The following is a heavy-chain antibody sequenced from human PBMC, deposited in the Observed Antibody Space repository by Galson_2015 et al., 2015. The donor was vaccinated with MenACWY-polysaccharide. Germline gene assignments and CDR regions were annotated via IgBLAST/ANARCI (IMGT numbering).Heavy chain of an antibody. V-gene: IGHV3-9*01. CDR3: TRADYYDSSGYYY. CDR1: GFTFDDYA. D-gene: IGHD3-22*01. Sequence: SLRLSYAASGFTFDDYAMHWVRHAPGKGLEWVSGISWNSGSIGYADSVKGRFTISRDNAKNSLYLQMNSLRAEDTALYYCTRADYYDSSGYYYWGQGTLVTVSS. CDR2: ISWNSGSI. J-gene: IGHJ4*02.